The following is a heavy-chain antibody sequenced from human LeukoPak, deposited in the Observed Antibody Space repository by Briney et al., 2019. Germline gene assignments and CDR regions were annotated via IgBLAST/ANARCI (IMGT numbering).Heavy chain of an antibody. CDR1: GYTFTGYY. D-gene: IGHD6-19*01. CDR3: ARVWGAVAAFWFDP. CDR2: INPNSGGT. Sequence: GASVKVSCKASGYTFTGYYMHWVRQAPGQGLEWMGWINPNSGGTNYAQKFQGRVTMTRDTSISTAYMELSRLRSDDTAVYYCARVWGAVAAFWFDPWGQGILVTVSS. V-gene: IGHV1-2*02. J-gene: IGHJ5*02.